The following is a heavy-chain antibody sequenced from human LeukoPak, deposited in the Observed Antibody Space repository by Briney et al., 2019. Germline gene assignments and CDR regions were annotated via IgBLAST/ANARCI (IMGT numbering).Heavy chain of an antibody. Sequence: GGSLRLSCAASGFTFSYYGMHWLRQAPGKGLEWVALISYDGTTKYYVDSVKGRFTISRDNSKNTLYLQMNSLRAEDTAVYYCAKDPSAAGRGREFDPWGQGTLVTVSS. CDR2: ISYDGTTK. CDR1: GFTFSYYG. J-gene: IGHJ5*02. CDR3: AKDPSAAGRGREFDP. V-gene: IGHV3-30*18. D-gene: IGHD6-13*01.